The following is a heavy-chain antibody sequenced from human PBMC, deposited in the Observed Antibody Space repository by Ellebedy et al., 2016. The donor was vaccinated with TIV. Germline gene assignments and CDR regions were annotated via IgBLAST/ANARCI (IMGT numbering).Heavy chain of an antibody. D-gene: IGHD1-26*01. CDR3: AKDMVFGDGKWEIDV. Sequence: GESLKISCAASGLTFSSHAMSWVRQAPGKGLEWVSSITESGGNTYYADSVKGRFTISRDNSRSTLYLQMNSLRAEDSAVYYCAKDMVFGDGKWEIDVWGQGTTVTVSS. CDR1: GLTFSSHA. J-gene: IGHJ6*02. V-gene: IGHV3-23*01. CDR2: ITESGGNT.